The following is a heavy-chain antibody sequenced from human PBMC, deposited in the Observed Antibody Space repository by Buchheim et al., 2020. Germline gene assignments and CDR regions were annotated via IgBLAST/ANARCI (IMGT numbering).Heavy chain of an antibody. CDR1: GGSFSGYY. Sequence: QVQLQQWGAGLLKPSETLSLTCAVYGGSFSGYYWSWIRQPPGKGLEWIGEINHSGSTNYNPSLKSRVTISVDKSKNQFSLKLSSVTAADTAVYYCAGRITIFGVVIADYWGQGTL. CDR2: INHSGST. J-gene: IGHJ4*02. CDR3: AGRITIFGVVIADY. V-gene: IGHV4-34*01. D-gene: IGHD3-3*01.